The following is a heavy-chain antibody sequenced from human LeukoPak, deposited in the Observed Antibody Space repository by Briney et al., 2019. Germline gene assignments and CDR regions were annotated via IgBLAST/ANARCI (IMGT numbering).Heavy chain of an antibody. CDR3: AKDKSPGQYAGYVD. CDR2: IKQDGSEE. D-gene: IGHD5-12*01. Sequence: TGGSLRLSCAASGFTFSNYWMSWVRQAPGKGLEWVANIKQDGSEEFYVDSVKGRFTISRDNARNSLYLQMNSLRAEDTAVYYCAKDKSPGQYAGYVDWGQGTLVTVSS. V-gene: IGHV3-7*01. CDR1: GFTFSNYW. J-gene: IGHJ4*02.